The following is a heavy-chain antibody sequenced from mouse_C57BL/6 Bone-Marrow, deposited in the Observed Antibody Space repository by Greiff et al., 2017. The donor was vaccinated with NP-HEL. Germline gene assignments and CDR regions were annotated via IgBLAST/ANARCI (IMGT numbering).Heavy chain of an antibody. CDR1: GYTFTDYE. V-gene: IGHV1-15*01. CDR2: IDPETGGT. Sequence: VQLQQSGAELVRPGASVTLSCKASGYTFTDYEMHWVKQTPVHGLEWIGAIDPETGGTAYNQKFKGKAILTADKSSSTAYMELRSLTSEDSAVYYCTREGNDGPYWGQGTTLTVSS. CDR3: TREGNDGPY. J-gene: IGHJ2*01. D-gene: IGHD2-3*01.